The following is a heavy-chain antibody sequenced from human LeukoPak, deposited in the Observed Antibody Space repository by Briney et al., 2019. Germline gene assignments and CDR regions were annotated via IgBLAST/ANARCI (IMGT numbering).Heavy chain of an antibody. D-gene: IGHD3-16*02. Sequence: SVKVSCTASGGTFGSYAISWVRQAPGQGLEWMGRIIPIFGIANYAQRFQGRVTITADKSTSTAYMELSSLRSEDTAVYYCAREDTENDYVWGSYRYPLDYWGQGTLVTVSS. CDR1: GGTFGSYA. CDR2: IIPIFGIA. J-gene: IGHJ4*02. V-gene: IGHV1-69*04. CDR3: AREDTENDYVWGSYRYPLDY.